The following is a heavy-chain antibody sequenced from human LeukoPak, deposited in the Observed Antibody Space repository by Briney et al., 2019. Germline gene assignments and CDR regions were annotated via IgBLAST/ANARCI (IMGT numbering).Heavy chain of an antibody. CDR3: AKDLIFNTMIVVVIKGPFDY. D-gene: IGHD3-22*01. CDR1: GFTFSIYA. J-gene: IGHJ4*02. CDR2: ISHDGSTK. Sequence: GGSLRLSCAASGFTFSIYAIHWVRQAPGKGLEWVAVISHDGSTKYYADSVKGRFTISRDNSKNTLYLQMNSLRAEDTAVYYCAKDLIFNTMIVVVIKGPFDYWGQGTLVTVSS. V-gene: IGHV3-30*04.